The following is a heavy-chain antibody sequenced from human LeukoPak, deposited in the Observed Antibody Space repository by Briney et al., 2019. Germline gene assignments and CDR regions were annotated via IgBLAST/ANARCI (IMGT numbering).Heavy chain of an antibody. V-gene: IGHV3-7*01. D-gene: IGHD1-20*01. CDR3: ARDLTGGDDYFDY. Sequence: IKQDGTEKYYVDSVKGRFIISRDNPENSLYLQMNSLRAEDTAVYYCARDLTGGDDYFDYWGQGTLVTVSS. J-gene: IGHJ4*02. CDR2: IKQDGTEK.